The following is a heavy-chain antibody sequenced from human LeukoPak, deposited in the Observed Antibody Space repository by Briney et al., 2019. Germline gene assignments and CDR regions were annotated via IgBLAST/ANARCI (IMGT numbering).Heavy chain of an antibody. D-gene: IGHD6-19*01. CDR2: IRYDGSDK. V-gene: IGHV3-30*02. CDR3: SRDKTVAVYLFDY. Sequence: GGSLRLSCSASGSTFSSYGIHWVRQAPGKGLEWVSFIRYDGSDKYYADSVRGRFTISRDNSKNTLYLQLNSLRAEDTALYFCSRDKTVAVYLFDYWGQGTLVTVSS. CDR1: GSTFSSYG. J-gene: IGHJ4*02.